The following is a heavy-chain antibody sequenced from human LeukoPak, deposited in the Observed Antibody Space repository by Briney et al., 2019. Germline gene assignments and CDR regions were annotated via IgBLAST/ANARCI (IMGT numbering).Heavy chain of an antibody. D-gene: IGHD2-15*01. J-gene: IGHJ4*02. CDR3: ASPAEYCSGGSCSFDY. CDR2: ISYDGSNK. V-gene: IGHV3-30*03. CDR1: GFTFSSYG. Sequence: GRSLRLSCAASGFTFSSYGMHWVRQAPGKGLEWVAVISYDGSNKYYADSVKGRFTISRDNSKNTLYLQMNSLRAEDTAVYYCASPAEYCSGGSCSFDYWGQGTLVTVSS.